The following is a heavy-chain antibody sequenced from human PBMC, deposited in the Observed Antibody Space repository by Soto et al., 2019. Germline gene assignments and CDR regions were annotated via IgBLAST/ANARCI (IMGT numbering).Heavy chain of an antibody. CDR2: MNPNSGNT. D-gene: IGHD4-17*01. V-gene: IGHV1-8*01. Sequence: ASVKVSCKASGYTFTSHDINWVRQATGQGLEWMGWMNPNSGNTGHAQKFQGRVTMTRNTSINTAYMELSSLRSEDTAVYYCARGDSGTTVVTPFYYYGMDVWGQGTTVTVSS. CDR1: GYTFTSHD. CDR3: ARGDSGTTVVTPFYYYGMDV. J-gene: IGHJ6*02.